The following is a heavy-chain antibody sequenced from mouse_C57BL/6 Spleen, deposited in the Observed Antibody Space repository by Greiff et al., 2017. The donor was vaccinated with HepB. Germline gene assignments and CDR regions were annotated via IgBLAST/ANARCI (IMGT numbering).Heavy chain of an antibody. Sequence: EVQGVESGGGLVKPGGSLKLSCAASGFTFSDYGMHWVRQAPEKGLEWVAYISSGSSTIYYADTVKGRFTISRDNAKNTLFLQMTSLRSEDTAMYYCARSGVYYGSSYWYFDVWGTGTTVTVSS. V-gene: IGHV5-17*01. CDR1: GFTFSDYG. D-gene: IGHD1-1*01. CDR2: ISSGSSTI. CDR3: ARSGVYYGSSYWYFDV. J-gene: IGHJ1*03.